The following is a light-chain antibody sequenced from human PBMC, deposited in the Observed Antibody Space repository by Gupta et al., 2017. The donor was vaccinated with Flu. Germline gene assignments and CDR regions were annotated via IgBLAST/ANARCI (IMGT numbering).Light chain of an antibody. Sequence: EGRSTITFRASKSISSHLIWYQQKPGRAPNLLIYTASTWQSGVPSRFSGSGSGTDFTLTISSPQPEDFATYYCQQSYSTPYTFGQGTKLEIK. V-gene: IGKV1-39*01. CDR2: TAS. CDR1: KSISSH. J-gene: IGKJ2*01. CDR3: QQSYSTPYT.